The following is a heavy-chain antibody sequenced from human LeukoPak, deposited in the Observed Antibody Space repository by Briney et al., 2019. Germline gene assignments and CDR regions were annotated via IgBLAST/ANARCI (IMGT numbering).Heavy chain of an antibody. J-gene: IGHJ4*02. D-gene: IGHD3-9*01. V-gene: IGHV3-9*01. CDR1: GFTFDDYA. Sequence: PGGSLRLSCAASGFTFDDYAMHWVRQAPGKGLEWVSGISWNSGSIGYADSVKGRFTISRDNAKNSLYLQMNSLRAEDTALYYCAKDMTPYDILTYFDYWGQGTLVTVSS. CDR2: ISWNSGSI. CDR3: AKDMTPYDILTYFDY.